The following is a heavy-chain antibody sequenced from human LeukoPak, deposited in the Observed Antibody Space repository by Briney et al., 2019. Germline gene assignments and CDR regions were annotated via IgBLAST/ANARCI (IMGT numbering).Heavy chain of an antibody. CDR1: GFSFTSYN. J-gene: IGHJ4*02. CDR3: AKENWVYNWKYDSSGSGINY. D-gene: IGHD3-22*01. V-gene: IGHV3-23*01. CDR2: ISGGGGST. Sequence: PGGSLRLSCAASGFSFTSYNFHWVRQAPGKGLEWVSTISGGGGSTYSADSVMGRFTISRDNSKTTLYPQMNSLRAEDTAVYYCAKENWVYNWKYDSSGSGINYWGQGTRVTVSS.